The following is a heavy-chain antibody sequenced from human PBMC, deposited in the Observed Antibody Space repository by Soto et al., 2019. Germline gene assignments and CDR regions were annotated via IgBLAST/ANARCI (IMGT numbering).Heavy chain of an antibody. CDR2: IWYDGSNK. CDR3: ARPMVRGVIALYYFDY. CDR1: GFTFSSYG. D-gene: IGHD3-10*01. V-gene: IGHV3-33*01. J-gene: IGHJ4*02. Sequence: GGSLRLSCAASGFTFSSYGMHWVRQAPGKGLEWVAVIWYDGSNKYYADSVKGRFTISRDNSKNTLYLQMNSLRAEDTAVYYCARPMVRGVIALYYFDYWGQGTLVTVSS.